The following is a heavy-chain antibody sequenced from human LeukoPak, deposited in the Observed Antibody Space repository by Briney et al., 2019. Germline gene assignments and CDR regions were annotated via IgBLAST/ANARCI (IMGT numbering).Heavy chain of an antibody. CDR2: ISGSGGGT. CDR1: GFTFSSYA. CDR3: AKTSYDSSGYYYFDY. V-gene: IGHV3-23*01. D-gene: IGHD3-22*01. Sequence: GGSLRLSCAASGFTFSSYAMSWVRQAPGKGLEWVSAISGSGGGTYYADSVKGRFTISRDNSKNTLYLQMNSLRAEDTAVYYCAKTSYDSSGYYYFDYWGQGTLVTVSS. J-gene: IGHJ4*02.